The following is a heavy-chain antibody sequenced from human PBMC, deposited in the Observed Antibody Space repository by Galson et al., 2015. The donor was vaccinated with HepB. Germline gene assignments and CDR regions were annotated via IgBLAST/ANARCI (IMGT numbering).Heavy chain of an antibody. V-gene: IGHV3-30*03. D-gene: IGHD6-19*01. J-gene: IGHJ4*02. CDR2: ISYDGSNK. Sequence: SLRLSCAASGFTFSSYGMHWVRQAPGKGLEWVAVISYDGSNKYYADSVKGRFTISRDNSKNTLYLQMNSLRAEDTAVYYCAILPGVADTFDYWGQGTLVTVSS. CDR1: GFTFSSYG. CDR3: AILPGVADTFDY.